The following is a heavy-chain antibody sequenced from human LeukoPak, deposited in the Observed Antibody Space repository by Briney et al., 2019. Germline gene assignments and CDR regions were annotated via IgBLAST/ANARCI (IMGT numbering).Heavy chain of an antibody. V-gene: IGHV3-30-3*01. CDR2: ISYDGSNK. J-gene: IGHJ6*02. CDR3: ARDLGDTADYYYGMDV. CDR1: GFTFSSYA. Sequence: PGGSLRLSCAASGFTFSSYAMHWVRQAPGMGLEWVAVISYDGSNKYYADSVKGRFTISRDNSKNTLYLQMNSLRAEDTAVYYCARDLGDTADYYYGMDVWGQGTMVTVS. D-gene: IGHD5-18*01.